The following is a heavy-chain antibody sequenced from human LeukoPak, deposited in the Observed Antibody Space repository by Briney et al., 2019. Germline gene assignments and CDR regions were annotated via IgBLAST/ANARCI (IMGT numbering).Heavy chain of an antibody. V-gene: IGHV4-59*01. J-gene: IGHJ5*02. CDR1: GGSISTYY. D-gene: IGHD6-19*01. Sequence: PSETLSLTCTVSGGSISTYYWSWIRQPPGKGLEWIGYISYSGSTNYNPSLKSRVTISVDTSKNQFSLKLSSVTAADTAVYYCARDSSGLNWFGPWGQGTLVTVSS. CDR2: ISYSGST. CDR3: ARDSSGLNWFGP.